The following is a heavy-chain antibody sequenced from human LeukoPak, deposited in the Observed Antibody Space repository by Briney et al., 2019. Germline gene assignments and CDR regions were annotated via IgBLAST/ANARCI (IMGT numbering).Heavy chain of an antibody. CDR3: ARALGVVFDY. CDR2: TYCRSKWSN. V-gene: IGHV6-1*01. CDR1: GDSVSSNSAT. D-gene: IGHD2-8*01. J-gene: IGHJ4*02. Sequence: SQTLSLTCVISGDSVSSNSATWNWSRQSPSRGLEWLGRTYCRSKWSNDYAVSVKSRLTINPDTSKNHFSLQLSFVTPEDTAVYFCARALGVVFDYWGQGTLVTVSS.